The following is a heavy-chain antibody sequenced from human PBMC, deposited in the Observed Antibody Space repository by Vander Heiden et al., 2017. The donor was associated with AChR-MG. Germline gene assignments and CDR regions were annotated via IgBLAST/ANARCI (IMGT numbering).Heavy chain of an antibody. CDR3: VKSRGVFGVLKIPPGDL. CDR2: ITGNADST. Sequence: EVHLLESGGGLVQPGGSLRLSWEASGFTFSIYAMSWVRQAPGKGLEWVSVITGNADSTYYADSVQGRFRISRDNSKNTLFLQMNSLRAEDTAVYYCVKSRGVFGVLKIPPGDLWGQGTQVTVSS. D-gene: IGHD3-3*01. V-gene: IGHV3-23*01. CDR1: GFTFSIYA. J-gene: IGHJ5*02.